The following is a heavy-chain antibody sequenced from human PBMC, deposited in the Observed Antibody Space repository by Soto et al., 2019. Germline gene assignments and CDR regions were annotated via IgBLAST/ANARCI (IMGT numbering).Heavy chain of an antibody. CDR2: MNPNSGNT. Sequence: ASVKVSCKASGYTFTSYDINWVRQATGQGLEWMGWMNPNSGNTGYAQKFQGRLTMSWTTSISTAYMELSSLTSDDTAVYYCARAGMPAAGTRGLVWFDPWGQGTLVTVSS. D-gene: IGHD6-13*01. V-gene: IGHV1-8*01. J-gene: IGHJ5*02. CDR1: GYTFTSYD. CDR3: ARAGMPAAGTRGLVWFDP.